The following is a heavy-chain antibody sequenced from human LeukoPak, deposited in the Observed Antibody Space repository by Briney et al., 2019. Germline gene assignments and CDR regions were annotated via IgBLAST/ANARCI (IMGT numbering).Heavy chain of an antibody. CDR2: ISAYNGNT. D-gene: IGHD1-26*01. CDR3: ARDTPFSGSYSYYYYYMDV. CDR1: GYTFTRYG. J-gene: IGHJ6*03. Sequence: ASVRVSCKASGYTFTRYGISWVRQAPGQGLEWMGWISAYNGNTNYAQKLQGRVTMTTDTSTSTAYMELRSLRSDDTAVYYCARDTPFSGSYSYYYYYMDVWGKGTTVTVSS. V-gene: IGHV1-18*01.